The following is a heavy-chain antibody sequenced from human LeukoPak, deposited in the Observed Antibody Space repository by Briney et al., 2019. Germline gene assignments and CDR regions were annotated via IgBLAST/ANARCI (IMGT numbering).Heavy chain of an antibody. V-gene: IGHV3-23*01. Sequence: GGSLRLSCAASGFIFSSYGMSWVRQAPGKGLEWVSAISGSGGSTYYADSVKGLFTISRDNSKNTLYLQMNSLRAEDTAVYYCAKDYGYYDFWSGAIFDYWGQGTLVTVSS. J-gene: IGHJ4*02. CDR1: GFIFSSYG. D-gene: IGHD3-3*01. CDR3: AKDYGYYDFWSGAIFDY. CDR2: ISGSGGST.